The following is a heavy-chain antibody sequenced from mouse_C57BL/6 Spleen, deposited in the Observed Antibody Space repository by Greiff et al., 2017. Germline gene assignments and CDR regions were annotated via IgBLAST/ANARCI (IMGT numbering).Heavy chain of an antibody. J-gene: IGHJ2*01. Sequence: VQLQQSGPELVKPGASVKISCKASGYAFSSSWMNWVKQRPGKGLEWIGRIYPGDGDTNYNGKFKGKATLTADKSSSTAYMQLSSLTSDDSAVYFCARAGDGSNFDYWCQGTTLTVSS. D-gene: IGHD1-1*01. CDR1: GYAFSSSW. CDR3: ARAGDGSNFDY. V-gene: IGHV1-82*01. CDR2: IYPGDGDT.